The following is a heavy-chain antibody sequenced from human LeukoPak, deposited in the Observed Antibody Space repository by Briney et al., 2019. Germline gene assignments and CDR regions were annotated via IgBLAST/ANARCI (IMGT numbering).Heavy chain of an antibody. CDR1: GGSISSGGYY. CDR2: IYYSGST. J-gene: IGHJ4*02. D-gene: IGHD3-22*01. Sequence: SQTLSLTCTVSGGSISSGGYYWSWIRQHPGKGLEWIGYIYYSGSTYYNPSLKSRVTISVDTSKNQFSLKLSSVTAADTAVYYCARHAAQLSSGYSRWGQGTLVTVSS. CDR3: ARHAAQLSSGYSR. V-gene: IGHV4-31*03.